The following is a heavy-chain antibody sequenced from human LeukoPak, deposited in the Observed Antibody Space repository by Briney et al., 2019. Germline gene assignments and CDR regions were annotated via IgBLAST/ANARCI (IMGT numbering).Heavy chain of an antibody. CDR1: GFTFSSYE. Sequence: GGSLRLSCAASGFTFSSYEMNWVRQAPGKGLEWVSYISSSGSTIYYADSVKGRFTISRDNAKNSLYPQVNSLRAEDTAVYYCARDKGYYYDSSGTFDYWGQGTLVTVSS. CDR3: ARDKGYYYDSSGTFDY. CDR2: ISSSGSTI. V-gene: IGHV3-48*03. D-gene: IGHD3-22*01. J-gene: IGHJ4*02.